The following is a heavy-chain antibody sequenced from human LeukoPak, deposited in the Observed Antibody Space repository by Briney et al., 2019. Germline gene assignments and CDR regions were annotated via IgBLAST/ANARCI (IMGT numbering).Heavy chain of an antibody. Sequence: PGGSLRLSCAASGFTFSSYGMHWVRQAPGKGLEWVAVISYDGSNKYYADSVKGRFTISRDNSKNTLYLQMNSLRAEDTAVYYCARAGIAAAGIRYYYYYGMDVWGQGTTVTVSS. J-gene: IGHJ6*02. CDR3: ARAGIAAAGIRYYYYYGMDV. D-gene: IGHD6-13*01. CDR2: ISYDGSNK. V-gene: IGHV3-30*03. CDR1: GFTFSSYG.